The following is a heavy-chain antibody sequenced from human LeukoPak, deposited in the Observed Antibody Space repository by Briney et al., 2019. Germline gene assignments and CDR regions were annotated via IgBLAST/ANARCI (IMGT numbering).Heavy chain of an antibody. CDR1: GGSISSSSYY. J-gene: IGHJ4*02. Sequence: PSETLSLTCTVSGGSISSSSYYWGWIRQPPGKGLEWIGEINHSGSTNYNPSLKSRVTISVDTSKNQFSLKLSSVTAADTAVYYCASRRGVGYSSSWYRGEIDYWGQGTLVTVSS. CDR2: INHSGST. CDR3: ASRRGVGYSSSWYRGEIDY. D-gene: IGHD6-13*01. V-gene: IGHV4-39*07.